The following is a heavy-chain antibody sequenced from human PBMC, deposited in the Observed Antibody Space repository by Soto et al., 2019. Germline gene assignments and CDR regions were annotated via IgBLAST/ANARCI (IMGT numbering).Heavy chain of an antibody. J-gene: IGHJ4*02. CDR3: ARHGYYYDSTGYYYFV. CDR1: GGSISSTNHY. D-gene: IGHD3-22*01. V-gene: IGHV4-39*01. Sequence: TETLSLTCTVSGGSISSTNHYWGWIRQPPGKGLEWIGDIYYSGMTHYNPSLKSRVTISVDTSKNQFSLKLSSVTAADTAVYYCARHGYYYDSTGYYYFVWGQGTLVTVSS. CDR2: IYYSGMT.